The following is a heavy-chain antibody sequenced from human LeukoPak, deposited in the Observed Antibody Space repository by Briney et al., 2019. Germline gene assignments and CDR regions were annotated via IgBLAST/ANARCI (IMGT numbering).Heavy chain of an antibody. J-gene: IGHJ4*02. CDR2: ISYDGSNK. CDR1: GFTFSNRA. V-gene: IGHV3-30-3*01. D-gene: IGHD1-26*01. CDR3: ARDSHSGSYFDY. Sequence: GGSLRLSCAASGFTFSNRAMTWVRQAPGKGLEWVAVISYDGSNKYYADSVKGRFTISRDNSKNTLYLQMNSLRAEDTAVYYCARDSHSGSYFDYWGQGTLVTVSS.